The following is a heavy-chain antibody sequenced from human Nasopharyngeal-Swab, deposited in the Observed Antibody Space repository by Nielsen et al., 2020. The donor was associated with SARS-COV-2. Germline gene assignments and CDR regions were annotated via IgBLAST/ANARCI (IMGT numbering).Heavy chain of an antibody. D-gene: IGHD3-22*01. J-gene: IGHJ3*02. CDR3: ASLGDSSGYYYRIDGYAHDAHDAFDI. CDR2: ISYDGSNK. V-gene: IGHV3-30-3*01. Sequence: VRRCPGTGLEREAAISYDGSNKYYADSVKGRFTISRDNSKNTLYLQMNSLRAEDTAVYYCASLGDSSGYYYRIDGYAHDAHDAFDIWGQGTMVTVSS.